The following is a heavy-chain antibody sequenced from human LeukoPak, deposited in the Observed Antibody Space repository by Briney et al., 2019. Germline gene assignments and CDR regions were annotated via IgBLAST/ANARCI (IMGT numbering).Heavy chain of an antibody. D-gene: IGHD6-13*01. CDR2: IIPIFGTA. J-gene: IGHJ4*02. V-gene: IGHV1-69*05. CDR1: GGTFSSYA. Sequence: SVKVSCKASGGTFSSYAISWVRQAPGQGLEWMGGIIPIFGTANYAQKFQGRVTITTDESTSTAYMELSSLRSEDTAVYYCARGAMVAAAEYYYFDYWGQGTLVTVSS. CDR3: ARGAMVAAAEYYYFDY.